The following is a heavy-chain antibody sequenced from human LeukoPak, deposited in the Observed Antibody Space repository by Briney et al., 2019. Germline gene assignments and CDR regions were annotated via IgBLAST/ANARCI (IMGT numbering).Heavy chain of an antibody. CDR1: GGSFSGYY. D-gene: IGHD6-13*01. CDR2: INHSGST. V-gene: IGHV4-34*01. CDR3: ARGGRLYSSSWYDY. J-gene: IGHJ4*02. Sequence: SETLSLTCAVYGGSFSGYYWSWIRQPPGKGLEWIGEINHSGSTNYNPSLKSRVIISVDTSKNQFSLKLSSVTAADTAVYYCARGGRLYSSSWYDYWGQGTLVTVSS.